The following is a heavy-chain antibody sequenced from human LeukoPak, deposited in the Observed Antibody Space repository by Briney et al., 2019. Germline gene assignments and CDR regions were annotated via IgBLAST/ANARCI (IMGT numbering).Heavy chain of an antibody. CDR1: GGSISSSSYY. D-gene: IGHD5-24*01. V-gene: IGHV4-39*01. CDR3: ARLARDVYNIIAYFFDR. J-gene: IGHJ4*02. Sequence: SETLSLTCIVSGGSISSSSYYWGWICQPPGKGLEWIGSIYYSGSTYYNPSLKSRVTISVDTSKNQFSLKLSSVTAADTAVYYCARLARDVYNIIAYFFDRWGQGTLVTVSS. CDR2: IYYSGST.